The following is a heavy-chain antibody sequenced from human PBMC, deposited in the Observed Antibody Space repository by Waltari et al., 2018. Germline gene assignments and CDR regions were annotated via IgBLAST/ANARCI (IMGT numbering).Heavy chain of an antibody. D-gene: IGHD3-10*01. V-gene: IGHV3-23*01. CDR2: ISMSGT. J-gene: IGHJ4*02. CDR3: AKAALDYYGSGAYFDH. Sequence: EVQLLQSGGGLVQPGGSLRLSCAASGFTFSNYAMAWVRQPPGKGMGGVSGISMSGTYYADSVKGRLTLSRDNSKDTLDLQMNSLRADDTAVYYCAKAALDYYGSGAYFDHWGQGALVTVSS. CDR1: GFTFSNYA.